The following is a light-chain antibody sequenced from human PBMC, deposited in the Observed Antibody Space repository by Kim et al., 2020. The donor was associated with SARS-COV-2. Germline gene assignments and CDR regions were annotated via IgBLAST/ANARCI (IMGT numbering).Light chain of an antibody. V-gene: IGKV1-5*01. CDR1: QSINQW. CDR2: AAS. Sequence: DIQMTQSPADLSASVGDRISITCRASQSINQWLAWYQQKPGDAPKLLIAAASSLESGVPSRFSGSASGTEFILTVSSLQPDDFATYYCQQYYTYPWTFGQGTKVDIK. CDR3: QQYYTYPWT. J-gene: IGKJ1*01.